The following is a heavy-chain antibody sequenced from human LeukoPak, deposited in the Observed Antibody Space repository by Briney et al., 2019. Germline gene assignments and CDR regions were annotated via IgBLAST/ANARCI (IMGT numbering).Heavy chain of an antibody. J-gene: IGHJ5*02. D-gene: IGHD2-2*01. CDR2: ITGGSNYM. Sequence: GGSLRLSCAASGFSFSDYPMNWVRQAPGRGLEWVSSITGGSNYMYYRDSVKGRFTISRDNARNSLYLEMNSLRADDTAMYFCARSVVPAGAWFDPWGQGTLVTVSS. CDR3: ARSVVPAGAWFDP. CDR1: GFSFSDYP. V-gene: IGHV3-21*01.